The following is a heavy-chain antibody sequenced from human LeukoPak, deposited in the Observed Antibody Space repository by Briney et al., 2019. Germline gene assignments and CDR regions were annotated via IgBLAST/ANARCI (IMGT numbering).Heavy chain of an antibody. CDR3: ARAYCSAGDCYEFDY. Sequence: GASVKVSCKASGYTFTGYYMHWVRQAPGQGLEWMGWINPNNGGTNYARKFHGRVTMTRDTSISTLYMELSGLRSDDTAVYYCARAYCSAGDCYEFDYWGQGTLVTVSS. J-gene: IGHJ4*02. CDR1: GYTFTGYY. V-gene: IGHV1-2*02. CDR2: INPNNGGT. D-gene: IGHD2-15*01.